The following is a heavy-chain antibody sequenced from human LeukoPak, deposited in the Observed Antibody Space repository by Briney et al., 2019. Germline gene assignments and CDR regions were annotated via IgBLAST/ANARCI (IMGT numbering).Heavy chain of an antibody. J-gene: IGHJ6*02. V-gene: IGHV4-59*01. CDR3: ARDLVGATDYYYYGMDV. CDR1: GGSISSYY. D-gene: IGHD1-26*01. CDR2: IYYSGST. Sequence: SETLPLTCTVSGGSISSYYWSWIRQPPGKGLEWIGYIYYSGSTNYNPSLKSRVTISVDTSKNQFSLKLSSVTAADTAVYYCARDLVGATDYYYYGMDVWGQGTTVTVSS.